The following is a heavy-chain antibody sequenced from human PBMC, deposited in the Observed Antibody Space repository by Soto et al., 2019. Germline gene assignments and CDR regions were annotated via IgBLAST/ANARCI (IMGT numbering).Heavy chain of an antibody. CDR1: GGSLSGYQ. CDR2: INDSGNV. D-gene: IGHD3-10*01. J-gene: IGHJ6*03. CDR3: PRVLILWFGEFSRRGRYFYCMDV. V-gene: IGHV4-34*01. Sequence: QVQLQQWGAGLLNPSENLSLTCAVYGGSLSGYQWTWIRQTPGKGLEWIGEINDSGNVNYHPCFKTRVTILADRLRKQFSLEVSAVTAAAPAVYYWPRVLILWFGEFSRRGRYFYCMDVWGKGNKVTVPS.